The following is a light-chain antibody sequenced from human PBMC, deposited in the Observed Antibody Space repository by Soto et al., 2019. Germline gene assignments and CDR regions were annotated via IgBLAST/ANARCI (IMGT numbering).Light chain of an antibody. CDR2: EVN. J-gene: IGLJ1*01. Sequence: QSALTQPASVSGSPGQSITISCTGTSSDVGSYNLVSWYQQHPGKAPKFMIYEVNKRPSGVSSRFSGSKSGNTASLTISGLQAEDEADYFCKSYAGSNTYVFGSGTKVTVL. CDR3: KSYAGSNTYV. CDR1: SSDVGSYNL. V-gene: IGLV2-23*02.